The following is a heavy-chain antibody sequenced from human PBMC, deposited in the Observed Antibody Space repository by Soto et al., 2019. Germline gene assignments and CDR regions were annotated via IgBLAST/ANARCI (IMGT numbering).Heavy chain of an antibody. CDR1: GGSISSYD. V-gene: IGHV4-59*01. CDR2: IYYSGST. D-gene: IGHD4-17*01. J-gene: IGHJ4*02. Sequence: PSETLSLTCTVSGGSISSYDLSWIRQPPGKGLEWIGYIYYSGSTNYNPSLKSRVTISVDTSKNQFSLKLSSVTAADTAVYYCARQARYGDKDFDYWGQGTLVTVS. CDR3: ARQARYGDKDFDY.